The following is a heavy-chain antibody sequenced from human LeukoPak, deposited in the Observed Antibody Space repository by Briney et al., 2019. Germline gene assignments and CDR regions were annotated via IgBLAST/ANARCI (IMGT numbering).Heavy chain of an antibody. CDR2: ISSGSVYI. D-gene: IGHD1-26*01. CDR1: GFTFSSYT. J-gene: IGHJ6*03. V-gene: IGHV3-21*01. CDR3: ARESSGSRRVNYYYYMDV. Sequence: GGSLRLSCAASGFTFSSYTMNWVRQAPGKGLEWVSSISSGSVYISYADSLKGRFTISRDNAKNSLYLQMNSLRAKDTAVYYCARESSGSRRVNYYYYMDVWGKGTTVTVSS.